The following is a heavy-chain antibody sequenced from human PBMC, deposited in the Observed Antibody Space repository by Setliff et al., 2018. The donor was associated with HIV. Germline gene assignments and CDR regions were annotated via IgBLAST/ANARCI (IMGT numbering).Heavy chain of an antibody. D-gene: IGHD3-22*01. CDR3: ARDMNRRSYSDTSPHDY. Sequence: ASVKVSCKASRYTFTSYYMHWVRQAPGQGLEWMGIINPSSGSTSNKQKFQGRVTMTRDTSTNTVYMELSSLRFEDTAVYYCARDMNRRSYSDTSPHDYWGQGTLVTVSS. J-gene: IGHJ4*02. CDR2: INPSSGST. CDR1: RYTFTSYY. V-gene: IGHV1-46*01.